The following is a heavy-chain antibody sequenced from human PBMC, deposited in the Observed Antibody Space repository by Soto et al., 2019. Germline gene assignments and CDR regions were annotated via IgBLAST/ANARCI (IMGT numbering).Heavy chain of an antibody. CDR2: VSIGGST. D-gene: IGHD2-15*01. Sequence: GGSLRLSCAASGFTFSSYAMGWVRQGPGEGLEWVAVVSIGGSTHYADSVRGRFTISRDNSKNTLSLQMNSLTAEDTAVYFCAKRRGAGGHFDYWGQGALVTVSS. CDR1: GFTFSSYA. CDR3: AKRRGAGGHFDY. J-gene: IGHJ4*02. V-gene: IGHV3-23*01.